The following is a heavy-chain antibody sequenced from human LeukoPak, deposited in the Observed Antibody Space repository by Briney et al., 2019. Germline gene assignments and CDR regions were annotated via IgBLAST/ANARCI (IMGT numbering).Heavy chain of an antibody. J-gene: IGHJ3*02. Sequence: SETLPLTCTISGGSISSYYWGWIRQPPGKGLEWIGYIYYSGSTDYNPSLRSRVTISVDTSKSQFSLKLSSVTAADTAVYYCAGGRGLYIFYAFDIWGQGTMVTVSS. CDR2: IYYSGST. D-gene: IGHD3-3*01. CDR3: AGGRGLYIFYAFDI. CDR1: GGSISSYY. V-gene: IGHV4-59*01.